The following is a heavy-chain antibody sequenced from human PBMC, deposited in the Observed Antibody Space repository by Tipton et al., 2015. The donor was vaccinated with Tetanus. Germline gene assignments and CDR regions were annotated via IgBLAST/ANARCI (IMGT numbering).Heavy chain of an antibody. CDR2: ITPIFGTT. V-gene: IGHV1-69*01. CDR1: GGTFTNYA. CDR3: ARGFCINLCFFDY. J-gene: IGHJ4*02. Sequence: QLVQSGAEMKKHGSSVKVSCKDSGGTFTNYALSWVRQAPGQGLEWVGGITPIFGTTNSAPKLQGIVTITADGSSNTAYMELSSLRSGYSAVYYCARGFCINLCFFDYWGQGPLVTVSS. D-gene: IGHD1-1*01.